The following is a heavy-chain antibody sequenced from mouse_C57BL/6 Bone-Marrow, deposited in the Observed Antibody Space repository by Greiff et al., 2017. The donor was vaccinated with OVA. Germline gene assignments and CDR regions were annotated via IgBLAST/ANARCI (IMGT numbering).Heavy chain of an antibody. Sequence: EVHLVESGGDLVKPGGSLKLSCAASGFTFSSYGMSWVRQTPDKRLEWVATISSGGSYTYYPDSVKGRFTISRDNAKNTLYLQMSSLKSEDTAMYYCASLDGYYLYYYAMDYWGQGTSVTVSS. CDR2: ISSGGSYT. CDR1: GFTFSSYG. D-gene: IGHD2-3*01. V-gene: IGHV5-6*01. J-gene: IGHJ4*01. CDR3: ASLDGYYLYYYAMDY.